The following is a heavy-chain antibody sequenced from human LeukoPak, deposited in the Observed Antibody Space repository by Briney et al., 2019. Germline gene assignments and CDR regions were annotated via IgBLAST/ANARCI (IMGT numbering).Heavy chain of an antibody. D-gene: IGHD6-13*01. CDR1: GFTFSTYW. Sequence: PGGSLRLSCAASGFTFSTYWMTWVRQAPGKGLEWVANIKPDGTETYYVDSLRGRFTISRDNAKNSLFLQINSLRAEDTAMYYCTRTNVASPGTGWGLGTLVTVSS. CDR3: TRTNVASPGTG. CDR2: IKPDGTET. V-gene: IGHV3-7*01. J-gene: IGHJ4*02.